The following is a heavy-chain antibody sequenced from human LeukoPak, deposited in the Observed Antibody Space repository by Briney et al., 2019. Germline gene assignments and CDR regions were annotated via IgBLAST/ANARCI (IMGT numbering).Heavy chain of an antibody. J-gene: IGHJ4*02. D-gene: IGHD2-21*02. V-gene: IGHV3-15*01. Sequence: PGGSLRPSCAASGFTFINAWMSWVRQAPGKGLEWVGRIKSKTDGGTIEYAAPAKGRFTISRDDSKDTVYLQMNSLKTEDTAVYYCTTTLSVTARGYWGQGTLVTVSS. CDR1: GFTFINAW. CDR2: IKSKTDGGTI. CDR3: TTTLSVTARGY.